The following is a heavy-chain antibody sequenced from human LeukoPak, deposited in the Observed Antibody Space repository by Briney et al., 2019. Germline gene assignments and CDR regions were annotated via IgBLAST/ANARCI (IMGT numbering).Heavy chain of an antibody. CDR3: ATSGPSQLCDY. D-gene: IGHD1-1*01. Sequence: SETLSLTCTVSGGSSSGDYYWSWIRQPPGKGLEWIGYIYYSGSTYYNPSLKSRVTISVDTSKNQFSLKLSSVTAADTAVYYCATSGPSQLCDYWGQGTLVTVSS. V-gene: IGHV4-30-4*01. CDR2: IYYSGST. J-gene: IGHJ4*02. CDR1: GGSSSGDYY.